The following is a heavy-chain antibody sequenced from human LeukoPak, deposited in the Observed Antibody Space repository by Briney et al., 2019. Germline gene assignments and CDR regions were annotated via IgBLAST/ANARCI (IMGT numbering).Heavy chain of an antibody. CDR2: IRYDGIIK. V-gene: IGHV3-30*02. Sequence: GGSLRLSCAASAFSFSSYGMNWVRQAPGKGLEWVSFIRYDGIIKYYADFVKGRFTISRDNSKNTLYLEMNSLRAEDTAVYYCAKDRSYLFDYWGQGTLVTVSS. CDR3: AKDRSYLFDY. D-gene: IGHD1-26*01. J-gene: IGHJ4*02. CDR1: AFSFSSYG.